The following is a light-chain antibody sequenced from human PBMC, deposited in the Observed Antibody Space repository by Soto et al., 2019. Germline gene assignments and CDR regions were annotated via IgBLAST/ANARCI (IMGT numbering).Light chain of an antibody. CDR2: EVN. J-gene: IGLJ2*01. CDR1: SSDVGGYKY. CDR3: SSYTSTTTLEV. V-gene: IGLV2-14*01. Sequence: QSALTQPASVSGSPGQSITISCSGTSSDVGGYKYVSWYQQHPGKAPKLIIYEVNNRPSGVSNRFSGSKSGNTASLTISGLQAEDEADYYCSSYTSTTTLEVFGGGTKLTVL.